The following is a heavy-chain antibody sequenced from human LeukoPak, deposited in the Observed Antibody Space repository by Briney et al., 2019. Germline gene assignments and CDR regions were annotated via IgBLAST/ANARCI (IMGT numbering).Heavy chain of an antibody. CDR1: GFTFSSYS. V-gene: IGHV3-15*01. CDR3: TTEGYYRVDS. Sequence: GGSLRLSCAASGFTFSSYSMNWVRQSPEKGLEWVGRIKSKTDGGTADYAAPVKGRFTISRDDSQATLYLQMSSLTTEDTALYYCTTEGYYRVDSWGQGTLVIVSS. D-gene: IGHD1-26*01. J-gene: IGHJ4*02. CDR2: IKSKTDGGTA.